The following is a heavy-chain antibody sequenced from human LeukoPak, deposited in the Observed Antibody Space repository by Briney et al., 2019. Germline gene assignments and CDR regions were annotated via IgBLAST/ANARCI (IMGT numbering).Heavy chain of an antibody. J-gene: IGHJ6*04. D-gene: IGHD3-16*01. CDR3: LGGERITAKRPAVDV. V-gene: IGHV1-2*02. Sequence: ASVKVSCKAYGYTFTDYYIHWLRQAPGRGLEWVSWINPTTGEIKSSQNFQGRATMTWDTSLGTAFMELRRLTSDDTAVYYCLGGERITAKRPAVDVWGKGTTVIVSS. CDR1: GYTFTDYY. CDR2: INPTTGEI.